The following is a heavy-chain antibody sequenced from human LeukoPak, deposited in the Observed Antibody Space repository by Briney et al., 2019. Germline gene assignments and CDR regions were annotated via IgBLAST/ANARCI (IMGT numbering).Heavy chain of an antibody. J-gene: IGHJ3*02. V-gene: IGHV3-11*06. Sequence: LSLTCAVYGGSFSGYYWSWIRQPPGKGLEWVSYISGSDNYTGYADSVKGRFTISRDNAKNSLYLQMNSLRVEDTAVYYCARAPPGDAFDIWGQGTMVTVSS. CDR1: GGSFSGYY. CDR2: ISGSDNYT. CDR3: ARAPPGDAFDI.